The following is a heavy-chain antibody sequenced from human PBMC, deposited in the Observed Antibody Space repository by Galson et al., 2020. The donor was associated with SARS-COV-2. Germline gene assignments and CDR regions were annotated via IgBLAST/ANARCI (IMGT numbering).Heavy chain of an antibody. J-gene: IGHJ4*02. D-gene: IGHD6-13*01. Sequence: METGGSLRLSCAASGFTVSSKFMSWVRQAPGKGLEWVSVIYSGGSTYYADSVKGRFTISRDNSKNTLYLQMNSLTAEDTAVYYCASGAEIAASDYWGQGTLVTVSS. CDR1: GFTVSSKF. V-gene: IGHV3-53*01. CDR2: IYSGGST. CDR3: ASGAEIAASDY.